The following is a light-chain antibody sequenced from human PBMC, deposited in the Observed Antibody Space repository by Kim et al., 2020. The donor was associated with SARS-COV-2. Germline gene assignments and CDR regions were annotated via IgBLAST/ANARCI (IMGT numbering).Light chain of an antibody. CDR2: GNT. J-gene: IGLJ2*01. Sequence: QSVLTQPPSVSGAPGQRVTISCTGSSYNIGAGYDVHWYQQLPGTAPKLLIYGNTNRPSGVPDRFSGSKSGTSASLAITGLQAEDESDYYCQSYDRGLSGRVFGGGTQLTVL. CDR3: QSYDRGLSGRV. CDR1: SYNIGAGYD. V-gene: IGLV1-40*01.